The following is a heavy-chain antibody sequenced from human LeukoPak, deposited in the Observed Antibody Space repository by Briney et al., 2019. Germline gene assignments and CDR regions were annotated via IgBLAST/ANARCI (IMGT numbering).Heavy chain of an antibody. V-gene: IGHV3-48*04. CDR1: GFTFNSYS. D-gene: IGHD4-11*01. J-gene: IGHJ4*02. Sequence: GGPLRLSCAASGFTFNSYSMNWVRQAPGKGLEWVSYISSNSRTIHYADPVKGQFTISRDNAKNSLYLQMNTLRAEDTAVYYCARMPLEIVTNFLDSWGQGTLATVSS. CDR3: ARMPLEIVTNFLDS. CDR2: ISSNSRTI.